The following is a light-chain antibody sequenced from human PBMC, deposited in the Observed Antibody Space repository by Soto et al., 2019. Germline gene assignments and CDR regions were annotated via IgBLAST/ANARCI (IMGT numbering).Light chain of an antibody. CDR2: GAS. Sequence: EIVMTQSPATLSLSPGERATLSCRASQSVSSNLAWYQQKPGQAPRLLIYGASTRATGIPARFSGSGSGTEFILTINSLQSEDFAVYYCQQYSNLPPWTFGPGTKVESK. CDR3: QQYSNLPPWT. CDR1: QSVSSN. J-gene: IGKJ1*01. V-gene: IGKV3-15*01.